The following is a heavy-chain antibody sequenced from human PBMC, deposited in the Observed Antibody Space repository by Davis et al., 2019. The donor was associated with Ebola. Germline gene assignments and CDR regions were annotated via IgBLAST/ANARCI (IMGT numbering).Heavy chain of an antibody. Sequence: GGLLRSPFAALGSTFSTYAMHWVRQPPGKGLDWVALIFSDGSNDFYADSVKGRFTISGDNSNNTLHLQMNSLRAEDTAVYYCARVFLGYCTTWGQGTLVTVSS. CDR2: IFSDGSND. J-gene: IGHJ5*02. CDR3: ARVFLGYCTT. CDR1: GSTFSTYA. V-gene: IGHV3-30*04. D-gene: IGHD2-8*01.